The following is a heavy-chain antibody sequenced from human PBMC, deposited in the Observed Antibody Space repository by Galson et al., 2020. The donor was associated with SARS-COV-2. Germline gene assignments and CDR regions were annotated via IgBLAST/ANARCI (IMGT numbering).Heavy chain of an antibody. Sequence: GGSLRLSCAASGFTFTDYYMSWIRQAPGQGLEWVSNISSSRSYTNYADSVKGRFTSARDNAKNSLYLQMNSLRAEDTAVYYCARDMSAGGARTWRYYYYCMDVWGKGTTVTVSS. CDR2: ISSSRSYT. D-gene: IGHD6-13*01. V-gene: IGHV3-11*05. J-gene: IGHJ6*03. CDR1: GFTFTDYY. CDR3: ARDMSAGGARTWRYYYYCMDV.